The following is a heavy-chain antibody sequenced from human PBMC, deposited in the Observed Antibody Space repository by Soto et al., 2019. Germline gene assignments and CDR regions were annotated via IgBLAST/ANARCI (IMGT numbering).Heavy chain of an antibody. CDR2: ISYDGSNK. Sequence: LRLSCAASGFTFSSYGMHWVRQAPGKGLQWVAVISYDGSNKYYADSVKGRFTISRDNSKNTLYLQMSSLRAEDTAVYYCVKDGSSGWPYYYGMDVWGQGTTVTVSS. D-gene: IGHD6-19*01. CDR1: GFTFSSYG. J-gene: IGHJ6*02. V-gene: IGHV3-30*18. CDR3: VKDGSSGWPYYYGMDV.